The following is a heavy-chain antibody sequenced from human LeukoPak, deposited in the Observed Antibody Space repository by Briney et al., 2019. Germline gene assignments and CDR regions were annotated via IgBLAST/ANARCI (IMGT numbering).Heavy chain of an antibody. J-gene: IGHJ6*02. CDR2: ISSSSSYI. CDR3: ARAPRLGYCSSTSCYRFYYYGMDV. D-gene: IGHD2-2*02. CDR1: GFTFSSYS. Sequence: GGSLRLSCAASGFTFSSYSMNWVRQAPGKGLEWVSSISSSSSYIYYADSVKGRFTISRDNAKNSLYLQMNSLRAEDTAVYYCARAPRLGYCSSTSCYRFYYYGMDVWGQGTTVTVSS. V-gene: IGHV3-21*01.